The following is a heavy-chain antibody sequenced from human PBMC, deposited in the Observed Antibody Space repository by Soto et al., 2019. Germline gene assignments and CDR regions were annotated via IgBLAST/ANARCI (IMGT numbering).Heavy chain of an antibody. V-gene: IGHV4-34*01. D-gene: IGHD4-17*01. CDR2: INHSGST. CDR1: GGSFSGYY. J-gene: IGHJ4*02. CDR3: ARGGWDGVNRAVDY. Sequence: QVQLQQWGAGLLKPSETLSLTCAVYGGSFSGYYWSWIRQPPGKGLEWIGEINHSGSTNYNPSLKSRVTISVDTSKNQFSLKLSSVTAADTSVYYCARGGWDGVNRAVDYWGQGTLVTVSS.